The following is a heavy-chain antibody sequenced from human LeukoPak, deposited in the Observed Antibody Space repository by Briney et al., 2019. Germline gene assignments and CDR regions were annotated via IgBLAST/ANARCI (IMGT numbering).Heavy chain of an antibody. V-gene: IGHV3-7*01. CDR2: IKDDGNMK. Sequence: GGSLRLSCAASGFTFSSYSTNWVRQAPGRGLEWVANIKDDGNMKQYADSVRGRFTISRDNTKSSLYLQMSSLRAEDSAVYYCARDERGGYYVDWGQGTLVTVSS. D-gene: IGHD3-22*01. J-gene: IGHJ4*02. CDR3: ARDERGGYYVD. CDR1: GFTFSSYS.